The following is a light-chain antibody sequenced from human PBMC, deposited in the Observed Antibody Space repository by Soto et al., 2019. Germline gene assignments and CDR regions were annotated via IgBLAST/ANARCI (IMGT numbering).Light chain of an antibody. J-gene: IGLJ1*01. V-gene: IGLV2-11*01. CDR2: DDS. Sequence: QSALTQPRSVSGSPGQSHTISCTGTSNDIPCYNFVSWYQQHPGKAPKLMIYDDSKRPSGFPHRFSGSKSGHTASLTIAGLQAKDEADYYCCSYAGSSYVFGTGTKFTVL. CDR3: CSYAGSSYV. CDR1: SNDIPCYNF.